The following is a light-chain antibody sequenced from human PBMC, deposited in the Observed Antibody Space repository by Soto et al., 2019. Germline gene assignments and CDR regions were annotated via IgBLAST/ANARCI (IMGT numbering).Light chain of an antibody. CDR1: SSDVGGYNY. V-gene: IGLV2-14*01. CDR3: SSYTSSSTYV. J-gene: IGLJ1*01. Sequence: QSALTQPASVSGSPGQSITISCTGTSSDVGGYNYVSWYQQHPGKAPKLMIYEVSNRPSGVSNRFSGSKSGNTASLTISGHQAEDEADYYCSSYTSSSTYVFGTGTKLTGL. CDR2: EVS.